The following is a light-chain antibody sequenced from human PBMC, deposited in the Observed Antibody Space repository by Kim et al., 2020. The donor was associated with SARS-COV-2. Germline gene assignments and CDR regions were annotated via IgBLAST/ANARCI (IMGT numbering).Light chain of an antibody. V-gene: IGLV6-57*04. Sequence: NFMLTQPHSVSESPGKTVTISCSRSSGSIANNYVQWYQQRPGSAPTTIIYENKQRVSGVPDRFSGSIDSSSNSASLTISGLKTEDEADYYCQSFNSGNRGVFGTGTKVTVL. CDR3: QSFNSGNRGV. CDR2: ENK. J-gene: IGLJ1*01. CDR1: SGSIANNY.